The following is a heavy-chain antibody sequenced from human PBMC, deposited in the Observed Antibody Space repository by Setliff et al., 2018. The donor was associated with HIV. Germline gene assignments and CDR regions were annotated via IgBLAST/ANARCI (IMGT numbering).Heavy chain of an antibody. Sequence: SVKVSCKASGGTFSSYAISWVRQAPGQGLEWMGGIIPIFGTANYAQKFQGRATITADESTSTAYMELSSLRSEDTAVYYCARSTYYYDSSGYYNAFDIWGQGTMVTVSS. CDR2: IIPIFGTA. CDR1: GGTFSSYA. J-gene: IGHJ3*02. CDR3: ARSTYYYDSSGYYNAFDI. V-gene: IGHV1-69*13. D-gene: IGHD3-22*01.